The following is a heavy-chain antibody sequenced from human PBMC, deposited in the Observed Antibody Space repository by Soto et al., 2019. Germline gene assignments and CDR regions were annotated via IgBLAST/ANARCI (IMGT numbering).Heavy chain of an antibody. CDR1: GYTFTSYY. CDR2: INPSGGST. V-gene: IGHV1-46*03. J-gene: IGHJ4*03. CDR3: AGDRPGEVWGTGYASFDN. D-gene: IGHD3-10*01. Sequence: GASVKVSCKASGYTFTSYYMHWVRQAPGQGREWMGIINPSGGSTSYAQKSQGRVTMTRDTSTSTVYMELSSLRSEDTAVYYCAGDRPGEVWGTGYASFDNWGQGTMVTVSS.